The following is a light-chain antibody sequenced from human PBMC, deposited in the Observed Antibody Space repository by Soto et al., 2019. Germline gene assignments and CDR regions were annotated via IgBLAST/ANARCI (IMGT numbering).Light chain of an antibody. V-gene: IGKV1-5*03. CDR1: QSISVW. Sequence: DIQMTQSPSTLSASVGDRVTITCRASQSISVWLAWYQQKAGKAPNLLIYKASRLESGVPSRFSGSGSETKFTLTISGLQPGDSATYYCQQYNSYSPTFGQGTKVDIK. CDR2: KAS. J-gene: IGKJ1*01. CDR3: QQYNSYSPT.